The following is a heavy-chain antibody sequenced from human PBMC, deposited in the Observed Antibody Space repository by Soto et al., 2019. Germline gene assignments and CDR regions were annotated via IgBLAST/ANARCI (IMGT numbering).Heavy chain of an antibody. V-gene: IGHV1-8*01. J-gene: IGHJ6*03. CDR2: MNPNSGNT. CDR1: GYTFTSYD. CDR3: ARGGMYDFWSGYYFPYYYYYMDV. D-gene: IGHD3-3*01. Sequence: ASVKVSCKASGYTFTSYDINWVRQATGQGLERMGWMNPNSGNTGYAQKFQGRVTMTRNTSISTAYMELSSLRSEDTAVYYCARGGMYDFWSGYYFPYYYYYMDVWGKGTTVTVSS.